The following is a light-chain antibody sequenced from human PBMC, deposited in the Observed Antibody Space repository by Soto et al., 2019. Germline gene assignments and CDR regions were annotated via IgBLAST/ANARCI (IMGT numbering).Light chain of an antibody. CDR3: AAWDDSLNGVV. J-gene: IGLJ2*01. V-gene: IGLV1-44*01. Sequence: QSVLTQPPSASGTPGQRVTISCSGSSSNIGSHTVNWYQQLPGTAPRLLNYSNTQRPSGVPDRFSGSKSGTSASLAISGLQSEYEADYYCAAWDDSLNGVVFGGGTKLTVL. CDR1: SSNIGSHT. CDR2: SNT.